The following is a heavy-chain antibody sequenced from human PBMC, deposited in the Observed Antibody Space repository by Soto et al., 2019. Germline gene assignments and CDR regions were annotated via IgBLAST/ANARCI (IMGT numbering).Heavy chain of an antibody. Sequence: QVQLVQSGAEVKRPGSSVKVSCKTSGDIFSTYGISWVRQAPGQGLDWMGGIITIFGTADYAQKFQGRVTITADESTSTVYMERSSLRSDDKAVYDCARGETQLPHPYSSRRWVDPWGQGTLVTVSS. CDR3: ARGETQLPHPYSSRRWVDP. J-gene: IGHJ5*02. D-gene: IGHD6-19*01. V-gene: IGHV1-69*01. CDR2: IITIFGTA. CDR1: GDIFSTYG.